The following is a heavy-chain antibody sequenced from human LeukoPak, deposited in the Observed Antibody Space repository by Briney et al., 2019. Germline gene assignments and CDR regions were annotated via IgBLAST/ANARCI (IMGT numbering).Heavy chain of an antibody. Sequence: PSETLSLTCTVSGDSISSSNYWGWIRQPPGKGLEWIGIINYSGITYYNPSLKSRVTIFVDTSNNQFSLKLNSVTAADTAVYFCARRRDSGGHFSFDYWGQGILVIVSS. V-gene: IGHV4-39*01. CDR1: GDSISSSNY. J-gene: IGHJ4*02. D-gene: IGHD3-22*01. CDR2: INYSGIT. CDR3: ARRRDSGGHFSFDY.